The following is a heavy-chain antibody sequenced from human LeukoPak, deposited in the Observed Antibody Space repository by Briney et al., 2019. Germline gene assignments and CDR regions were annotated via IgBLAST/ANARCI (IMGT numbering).Heavy chain of an antibody. Sequence: PGGSLRLSCAASGFTFSSYEMNWVRQAPGKGLEWVSYISSSGSTIYYADSVKGRFTISRDNAKNSLYLQRNSLRAEDMAVYYCAIGGAIDAPHWGQGTLVTVSS. J-gene: IGHJ4*02. CDR3: AIGGAIDAPH. V-gene: IGHV3-48*03. CDR2: ISSSGSTI. CDR1: GFTFSSYE. D-gene: IGHD3-3*01.